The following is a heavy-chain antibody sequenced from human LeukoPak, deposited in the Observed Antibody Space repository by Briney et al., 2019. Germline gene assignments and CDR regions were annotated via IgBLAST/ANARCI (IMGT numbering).Heavy chain of an antibody. V-gene: IGHV4-34*01. D-gene: IGHD2-2*01. J-gene: IGHJ4*02. CDR2: INHGGST. CDR1: GGSFSDYY. CDR3: TRAVCSSASCYAGGSIDC. Sequence: SETLSLTCAVYGGSFSDYYWSWIRQPPGKGLEWIGEINHGGSTNYNPYLKSRGTISVDTSKNQFSLKLSSVTAADTAVYYCTRAVCSSASCYAGGSIDCWGQGTLVTVSS.